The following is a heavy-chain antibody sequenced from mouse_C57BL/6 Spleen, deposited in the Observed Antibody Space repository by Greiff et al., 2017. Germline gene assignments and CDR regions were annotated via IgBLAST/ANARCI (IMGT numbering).Heavy chain of an antibody. V-gene: IGHV5-17*01. CDR3: AIYDYDWYLDV. CDR2: ISSGSSTI. J-gene: IGHJ1*03. CDR1: GFTFSDYG. D-gene: IGHD2-4*01. Sequence: DVMLVESGGGLVKPGGSLKLSCAASGFTFSDYGMHWVRQAPEKGLEWVAYISSGSSTIYYADTVKGRFTISSDNATNTLFLQMTSLRSEDTARXYSAIYDYDWYLDVWGTGTTVT.